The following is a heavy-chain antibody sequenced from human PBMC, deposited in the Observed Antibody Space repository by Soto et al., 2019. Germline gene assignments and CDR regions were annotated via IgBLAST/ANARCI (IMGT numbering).Heavy chain of an antibody. CDR1: GGSISSSSYY. CDR3: ARVDYNWFDP. V-gene: IGHV4-39*01. CDR2: IYYSGST. Sequence: PSETLSLTCTVSGGSISSSSYYWGWIRQPPGKGLEWIGSIYYSGSTYYNPSLKSRVTISVDTSKNQFSLKLSSVTAADTAVYYCARVDYNWFDPWGQGTLVTSPQ. D-gene: IGHD2-15*01. J-gene: IGHJ5*02.